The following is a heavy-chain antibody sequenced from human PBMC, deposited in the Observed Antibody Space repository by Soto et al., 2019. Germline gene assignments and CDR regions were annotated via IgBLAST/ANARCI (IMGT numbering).Heavy chain of an antibody. CDR3: ARATVCNGGFFEISSFDS. Sequence: GESLKISCKGSGYRFTNYWIGWVRQMPGKGLEWMGTIYLADSDTRYSPSFQGRVTISVDESISTAYLQWGSLKASDTAMYYCARATVCNGGFFEISSFDSWGQGTRVTVSS. V-gene: IGHV5-51*01. CDR2: IYLADSDT. J-gene: IGHJ5*01. D-gene: IGHD3-3*02. CDR1: GYRFTNYW.